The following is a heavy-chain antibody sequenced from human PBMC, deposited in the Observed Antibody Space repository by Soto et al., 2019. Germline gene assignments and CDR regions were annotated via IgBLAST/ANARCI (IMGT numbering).Heavy chain of an antibody. V-gene: IGHV3-48*02. CDR2: ISSSSSTI. D-gene: IGHD3-9*01. CDR3: TKDRHPDGIWTFDF. CDR1: GFTFSSYI. Sequence: GGSLRLSCAASGFTFSSYIMNGVRQATGKGLEWVSYISSSSSTIYYAESVKGRFTISRDYSKNILLLQMNSLRDEDSAIYYCTKDRHPDGIWTFDFWGQGTLVTVSS. J-gene: IGHJ4*02.